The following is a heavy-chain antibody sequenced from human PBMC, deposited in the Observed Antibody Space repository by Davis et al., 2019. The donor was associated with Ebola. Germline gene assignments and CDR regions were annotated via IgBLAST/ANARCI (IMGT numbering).Heavy chain of an antibody. Sequence: SVKVSCKASGGTFDSFAISWVRQAPGQGLEWMGGIIPVFATPTYAQMFQGRVTLTADESTTTVHMELSSLHQGPIGLPPGTLLQEHLWG. CDR2: IIPVFATP. CDR3: TLLQEHL. CDR1: GGTFDSFA. J-gene: IGHJ6*01. V-gene: IGHV1-69*13.